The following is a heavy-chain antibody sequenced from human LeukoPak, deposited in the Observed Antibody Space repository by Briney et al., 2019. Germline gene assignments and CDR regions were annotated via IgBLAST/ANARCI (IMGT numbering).Heavy chain of an antibody. V-gene: IGHV1-8*01. D-gene: IGHD3-3*01. CDR2: MNPNSGNT. Sequence: ASVKVSCKASGYTFTSYDINGVRQAAGQGLEWMGWMNPNSGNTGYGQKFQGRVTMTRNTSISTDYMEMRSLRSEDTAVYYCARAESLAYYDFWSGYYPFDYWGQGTLVTVSS. J-gene: IGHJ4*02. CDR1: GYTFTSYD. CDR3: ARAESLAYYDFWSGYYPFDY.